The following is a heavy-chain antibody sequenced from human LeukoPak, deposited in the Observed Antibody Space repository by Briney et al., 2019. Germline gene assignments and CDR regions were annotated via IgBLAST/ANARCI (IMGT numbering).Heavy chain of an antibody. CDR3: ARDQLQRGWFDP. CDR1: GGSISSYY. J-gene: IGHJ5*02. V-gene: IGHV4-59*01. CDR2: IYYSGST. D-gene: IGHD2-2*01. Sequence: SETLSLTCTVSGGSISSYYWSWIRQPPGKGLEGIGYIYYSGSTNYNPSLKSRVTISVDTSKNQFSLKLSSVTAADTAVYYGARDQLQRGWFDPCGQGTLVTVSS.